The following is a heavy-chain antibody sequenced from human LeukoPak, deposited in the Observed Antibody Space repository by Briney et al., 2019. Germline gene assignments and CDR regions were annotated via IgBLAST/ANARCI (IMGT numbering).Heavy chain of an antibody. J-gene: IGHJ6*03. CDR1: GGTFSNYA. V-gene: IGHV1-69*05. CDR3: ARVHYDILTGPSLYYMDV. Sequence: SVNVSCKASGGTFSNYAINWVRQAPGQGLEWMGGIIPIFGTANYAQKFQGRVTITTDESTSTAYMEVSSLRSEDTAVYYCARVHYDILTGPSLYYMDVWGKGTTVTVSS. D-gene: IGHD3-9*01. CDR2: IIPIFGTA.